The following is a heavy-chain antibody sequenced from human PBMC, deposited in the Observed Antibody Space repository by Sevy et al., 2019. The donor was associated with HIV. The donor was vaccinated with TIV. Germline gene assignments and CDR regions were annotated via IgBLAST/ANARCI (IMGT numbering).Heavy chain of an antibody. J-gene: IGHJ5*02. CDR2: IIPIFGTA. CDR1: GGTFSSYA. CDR3: ARERSEPYYYDSSGYPSPAWFDP. Sequence: ASVKVSCKASGGTFSSYAISWVRQAPGQGLEWMGGIIPIFGTANYAQKFQGRVTITADESTSTAYMELSSLRSEDTAVYYCARERSEPYYYDSSGYPSPAWFDPWGQGTLVTVSS. D-gene: IGHD3-22*01. V-gene: IGHV1-69*13.